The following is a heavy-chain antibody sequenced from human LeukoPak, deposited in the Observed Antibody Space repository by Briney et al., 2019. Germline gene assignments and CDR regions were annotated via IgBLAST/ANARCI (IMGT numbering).Heavy chain of an antibody. D-gene: IGHD3-22*01. CDR3: ARENYYDSSGYYYMFWYFDL. Sequence: PGGSLRLSCAASGFTFSSYSMNWVRQAPGKGLEWVSSISSSSSYIYYADSVKGRFTISRDNAKNSLYLQMNSLRAEDTAVYYCARENYYDSSGYYYMFWYFDLWGRGTLVTVSS. CDR2: ISSSSSYI. J-gene: IGHJ2*01. CDR1: GFTFSSYS. V-gene: IGHV3-21*01.